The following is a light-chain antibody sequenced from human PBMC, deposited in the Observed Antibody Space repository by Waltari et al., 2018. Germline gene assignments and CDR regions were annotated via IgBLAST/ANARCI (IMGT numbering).Light chain of an antibody. J-gene: IGLJ2*01. CDR3: CSYAGSSTHVV. CDR1: SSDAGGYNY. V-gene: IGLV2-23*02. CDR2: DVS. Sequence: QSALTQPASVSGSPGQSITISCTGPSSDAGGYNYFSWYQQHPGKAPKLMIYDVSKRPSGVSNRFSGSKSGNTASLTISGLQAEDEADYYCCSYAGSSTHVVFGGGTKLTVL.